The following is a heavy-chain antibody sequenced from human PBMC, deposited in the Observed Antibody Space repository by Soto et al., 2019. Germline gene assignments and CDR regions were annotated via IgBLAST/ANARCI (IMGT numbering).Heavy chain of an antibody. CDR3: ARVLTAAGFDY. D-gene: IGHD6-13*01. Sequence: GASVKVSCTESAYTLTSYDSNWVRQAPGQGLEWMGWMSPNSGNTGYAQKLQGRVTMTTNTSMSTAYMELRSLRSDDTAVYYCARVLTAAGFDYWGQGTLVTVSS. V-gene: IGHV1-8*02. CDR1: AYTLTSYD. J-gene: IGHJ4*02. CDR2: MSPNSGNT.